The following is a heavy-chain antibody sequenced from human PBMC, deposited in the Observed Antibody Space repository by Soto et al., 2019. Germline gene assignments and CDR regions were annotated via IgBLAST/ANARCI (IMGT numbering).Heavy chain of an antibody. V-gene: IGHV4-31*03. J-gene: IGHJ4*01. CDR1: GGSINSGSYY. Sequence: SETLSLTCTVSGGSINSGSYYWSWIRQNPGKGLEWIGYIYYSGSTYYNPSLKSRVTISVDTSKNQFSLKLSSVTAADTAVYYCARSPKYYYESSGYYNFDYWGHGTLVTVSS. CDR3: ARSPKYYYESSGYYNFDY. D-gene: IGHD3-22*01. CDR2: IYYSGST.